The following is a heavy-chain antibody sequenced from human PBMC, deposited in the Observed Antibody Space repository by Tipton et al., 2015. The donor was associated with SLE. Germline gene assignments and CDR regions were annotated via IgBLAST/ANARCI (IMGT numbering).Heavy chain of an antibody. D-gene: IGHD2/OR15-2a*01. CDR2: IYYTGNT. Sequence: TLSLTCTVSGGSIGTDYWGWIRQPPGKGLEWIGNIYYTGNTFYNPSLKSRVTISLDTSKNQFSLKLSSVTAADTAVYYCARDSCDSTTCYYFDHWGLGTLVTVSS. J-gene: IGHJ4*02. CDR1: GGSIGTDY. V-gene: IGHV4-59*13. CDR3: ARDSCDSTTCYYFDH.